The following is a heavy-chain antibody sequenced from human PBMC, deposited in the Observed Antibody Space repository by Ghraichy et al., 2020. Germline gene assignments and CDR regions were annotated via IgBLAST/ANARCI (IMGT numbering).Heavy chain of an antibody. V-gene: IGHV1-69*04. D-gene: IGHD3-3*01. CDR3: ARDGSYDFWSGYYDY. CDR2: IIPILGIA. CDR1: GGTFSSYA. Sequence: SVKVSCKASGGTFSSYAISWVRQAPGQGLEWMGRIIPILGIANYAQKFQDRVTITADKSTSTAYMELSSLRSEDTAVYYCARDGSYDFWSGYYDYWGQGTLVTVSS. J-gene: IGHJ4*02.